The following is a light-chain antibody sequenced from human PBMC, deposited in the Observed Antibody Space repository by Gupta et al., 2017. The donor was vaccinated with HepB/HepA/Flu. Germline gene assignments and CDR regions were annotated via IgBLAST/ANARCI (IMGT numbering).Light chain of an antibody. Sequence: EIVLTQSPGTLSFSPGERATLSCRASQSVSSSYLVWYQQKLGQAPRLLIYGASTRATGIPDRFSGSGSGTDFTLTISRLEPEDFAVYYCQQDGSSPRTFGQGTKVEVK. CDR2: GAS. V-gene: IGKV3-20*01. CDR1: QSVSSSY. J-gene: IGKJ1*01. CDR3: QQDGSSPRT.